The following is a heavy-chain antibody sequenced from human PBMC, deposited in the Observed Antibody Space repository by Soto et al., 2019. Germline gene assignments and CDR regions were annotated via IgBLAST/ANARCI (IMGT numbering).Heavy chain of an antibody. D-gene: IGHD5-12*01. CDR3: TINNSCPHFGGIYHYILDV. CDR1: GGTFRNSA. Sequence: QVQLEQSGAEVKKPGSSVKVSCKASGGTFRNSAISWVRQAPGQGLEWMGGIMPIFRTPDYSQKFQGRVTITADEPTTTAYTELSGLRPDHTAVYYCTINNSCPHFGGIYHYILDVWGQGITVTVSS. J-gene: IGHJ6*02. CDR2: IMPIFRTP. V-gene: IGHV1-69*12.